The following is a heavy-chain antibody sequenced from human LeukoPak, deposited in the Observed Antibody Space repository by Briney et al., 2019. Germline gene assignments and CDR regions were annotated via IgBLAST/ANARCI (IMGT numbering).Heavy chain of an antibody. V-gene: IGHV1-2*02. D-gene: IGHD2-21*02. CDR3: ARGTYCGGDCIGN. CDR2: INPNSGGT. Sequence: GASVKVSCKASGYTFTGYYIHWVRQAPGHGXEXXGWINPNSGGTNYAQKFQGRVTMTRDTSISTAYMELSRLRSDGTAVYYCARGTYCGGDCIGNWGQGTLVIVSS. J-gene: IGHJ4*02. CDR1: GYTFTGYY.